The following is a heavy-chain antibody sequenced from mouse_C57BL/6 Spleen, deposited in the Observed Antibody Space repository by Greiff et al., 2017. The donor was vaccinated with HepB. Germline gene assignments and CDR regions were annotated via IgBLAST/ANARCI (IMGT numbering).Heavy chain of an antibody. Sequence: QVQLQQPGAELVKPGASVKLSCKASGYTFTSYWMHWVKQRPGQGLEWIGMIHPNSGSTNYNEKFKSKATLTVDKSSSTAYMQLSSLTSEDSAVYYCAREGAMVTKDWFAYWGQGTLVTVSA. CDR2: IHPNSGST. CDR1: GYTFTSYW. CDR3: AREGAMVTKDWFAY. V-gene: IGHV1-64*01. J-gene: IGHJ3*01. D-gene: IGHD2-2*01.